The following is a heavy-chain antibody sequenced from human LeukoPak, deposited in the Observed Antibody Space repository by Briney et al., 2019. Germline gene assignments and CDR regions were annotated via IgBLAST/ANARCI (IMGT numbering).Heavy chain of an antibody. CDR3: ARGALQHSSSWYGPADY. J-gene: IGHJ4*02. CDR2: IIPIFGTA. D-gene: IGHD6-13*01. CDR1: GGTFSSYA. V-gene: IGHV1-69*05. Sequence: GASVKVSSKASGGTFSSYAISWVRQAPGQGLEWMGGIIPIFGTANYAQKFQGRVTITTDESTSTAYMELSSLRSEDTAVYYCARGALQHSSSWYGPADYWGQGTLVTVSS.